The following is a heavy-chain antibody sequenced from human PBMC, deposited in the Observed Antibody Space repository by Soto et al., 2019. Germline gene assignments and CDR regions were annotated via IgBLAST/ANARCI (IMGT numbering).Heavy chain of an antibody. D-gene: IGHD5-12*01. CDR1: GCTFSSYA. CDR3: AKGIYSGYGPFDY. J-gene: IGHJ4*02. V-gene: IGHV3-23*01. Sequence: GGSLRLSCAASGCTFSSYAMSWVRQAPGKGLEWVSAISGSGGSTYYADSVKGRFTISRDNSKNTLYLQMNSLRAEDTAVYYCAKGIYSGYGPFDYWGQGTLVTVSS. CDR2: ISGSGGST.